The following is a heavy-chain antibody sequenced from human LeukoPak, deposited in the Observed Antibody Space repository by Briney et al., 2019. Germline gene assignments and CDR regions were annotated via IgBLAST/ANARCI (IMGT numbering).Heavy chain of an antibody. J-gene: IGHJ4*03. CDR3: ARHLENNEGSGSYGYFDK. V-gene: IGHV4-39*01. CDR1: GVSIATSPYY. Sequence: PSETLSLTCAVSGVSIATSPYYWAWLRQSPGQGLEWIANVYHSGNTYHNLSLKSRLTVSVDTSKNQFSLRLTSVTAADTATYYCARHLENNEGSGSYGYFDKWGQGTLVTVSS. CDR2: VYHSGNT. D-gene: IGHD1-26*01.